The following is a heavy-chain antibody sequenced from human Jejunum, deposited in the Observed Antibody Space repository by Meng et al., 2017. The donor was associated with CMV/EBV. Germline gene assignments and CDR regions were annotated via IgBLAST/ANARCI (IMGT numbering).Heavy chain of an antibody. CDR1: GFTFSGYA. CDR2: ISDSGDNT. J-gene: IGHJ4*02. CDR3: AKIWPTVTFDY. Sequence: AASGFTFSGYAMSWVSQAPGRGLEWVSTISDSGDNTYYADSVKGRFTVSRDNSKKMLYLHVNSLRAEDTALYYCAKIWPTVTFDYWGQGTRVTVSS. V-gene: IGHV3-23*01. D-gene: IGHD4-17*01.